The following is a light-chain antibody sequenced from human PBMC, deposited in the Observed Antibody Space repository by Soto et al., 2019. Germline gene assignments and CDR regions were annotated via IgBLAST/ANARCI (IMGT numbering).Light chain of an antibody. J-gene: IGKJ2*01. CDR2: GAS. Sequence: EMVMTQSPATLSVSPGERATLSCRASQSVSSNLAWYPQKPGQAPRLLIYGASTRATGIPARFSGSGSGAEFTLTISGLQSEDFAVYYCQQYNKWPYTFGQGTNLEIK. V-gene: IGKV3-15*01. CDR1: QSVSSN. CDR3: QQYNKWPYT.